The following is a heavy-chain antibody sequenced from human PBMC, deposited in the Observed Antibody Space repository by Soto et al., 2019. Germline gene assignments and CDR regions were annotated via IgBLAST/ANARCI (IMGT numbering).Heavy chain of an antibody. CDR3: ARGSFSISRGGVDV. J-gene: IGHJ6*04. D-gene: IGHD2-8*02. V-gene: IGHV1-2*04. CDR2: INPNSGAT. Sequence: ASVKVSCKASGYTFVDNYMHWVRQAPGQGLEWMGWINPNSGATKSAQKFQGWVTMTRDTSISTAYMEVSRLRSDDTAIYYCARGSFSISRGGVDVWGKGTTVTVSS. CDR1: GYTFVDNY.